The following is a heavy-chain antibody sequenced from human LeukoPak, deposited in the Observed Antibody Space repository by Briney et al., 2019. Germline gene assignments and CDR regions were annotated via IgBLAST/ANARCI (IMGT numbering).Heavy chain of an antibody. V-gene: IGHV3-21*01. J-gene: IGHJ4*02. CDR1: GFTFSSYS. Sequence: GGSLRLSCAASGFTFSSYSMKWVRQAPGKGLEWVSSISSSSSYIYYADSVKGRFTISRDNAKNSLYLQMNSLRAEDTAVYYCARDRDGDYYFDYWGQGTLVTVSS. CDR2: ISSSSSYI. D-gene: IGHD4-17*01. CDR3: ARDRDGDYYFDY.